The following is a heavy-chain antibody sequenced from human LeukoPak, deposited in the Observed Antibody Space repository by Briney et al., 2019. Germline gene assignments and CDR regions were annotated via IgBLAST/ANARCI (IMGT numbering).Heavy chain of an antibody. V-gene: IGHV4-39*07. Sequence: SETLSLACTVSGGSISSSSYNWGWIRQPPGKGLEWIGSIYHSGSTYYNPSLKSRVTISVDTSKNQFSLKLSSVTAADTAVYYCARVVEMATATDYWGQGTLVTVSS. J-gene: IGHJ4*02. CDR2: IYHSGST. D-gene: IGHD5-24*01. CDR3: ARVVEMATATDY. CDR1: GGSISSSSYN.